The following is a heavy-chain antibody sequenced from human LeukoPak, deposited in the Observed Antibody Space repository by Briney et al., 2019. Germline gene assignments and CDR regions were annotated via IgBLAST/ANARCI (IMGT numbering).Heavy chain of an antibody. D-gene: IGHD1-7*01. J-gene: IGHJ4*02. CDR1: GFTFSDYA. Sequence: EGSLRLSCAASGFTFSDYAMHWVRQAPGKGLEWVAVISKDGSDKYYPGSVRGRFTISRDNSKNTIYLQMDSLRAEDTAIYYCARDYWWNYDYWGQGTLVTVSS. V-gene: IGHV3-30-3*01. CDR2: ISKDGSDK. CDR3: ARDYWWNYDY.